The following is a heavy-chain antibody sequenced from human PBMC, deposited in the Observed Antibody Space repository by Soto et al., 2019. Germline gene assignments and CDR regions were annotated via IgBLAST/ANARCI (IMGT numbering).Heavy chain of an antibody. J-gene: IGHJ4*02. CDR2: VSSDGSIT. D-gene: IGHD2-21*01. CDR3: AKESDYYSNSKWSFDS. Sequence: QVQLVESGGGVVQPGRSLRLSCAASGFTFSHHGMHWVRQAPGKGLEWLTVVSSDGSITYDADSVRGRFAISRYTSKNTLYRQMNSMRTEDTAVYYGAKESDYYSNSKWSFDSSGQGILVSVSS. CDR1: GFTFSHHG. V-gene: IGHV3-30*18.